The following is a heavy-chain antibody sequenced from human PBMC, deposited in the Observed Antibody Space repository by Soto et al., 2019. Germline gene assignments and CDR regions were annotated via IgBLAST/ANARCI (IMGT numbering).Heavy chain of an antibody. CDR1: GGSISSSSYY. V-gene: IGHV4-39*01. CDR2: IYYSGST. Sequence: PSETLSLTCTVSGGSISSSSYYWGWIRQPPGKGLEWIGSIYYSGSTYYNPSLKSRVSISVDTSKNQFSLKLSSVTAADTAVYYCALTTVTADYWGKGTLVTVSS. CDR3: ALTTVTADY. J-gene: IGHJ4*02. D-gene: IGHD4-17*01.